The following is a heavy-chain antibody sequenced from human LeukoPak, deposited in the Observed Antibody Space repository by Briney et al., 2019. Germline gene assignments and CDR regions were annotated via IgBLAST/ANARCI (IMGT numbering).Heavy chain of an antibody. CDR2: IYYIGST. D-gene: IGHD3-22*01. CDR3: AREALNAYDSSGYYA. CDR1: GRSISSYY. Sequence: SSQTLSLTCPVSGRSISSYYWSWIRQPPGKGREWNGYIYYIGSTNYNPSLKSRVTISVDTSKNQFPLKLSSVTAADTAVYYCAREALNAYDSSGYYAWGQGTLVTVSS. V-gene: IGHV4-59*01. J-gene: IGHJ4*02.